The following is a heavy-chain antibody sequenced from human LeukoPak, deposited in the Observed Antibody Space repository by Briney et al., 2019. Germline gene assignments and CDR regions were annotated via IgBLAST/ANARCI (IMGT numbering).Heavy chain of an antibody. CDR2: INPSGGST. CDR3: ARRFAVTTNYYYYGMDV. Sequence: ASVKVSCKASGYTFTSYYMHWVRQAPGQGLEWMGIINPSGGSTSYAQKFQGRVTMTRDTSTNTVYMELSSLRSEDTAVYYCARRFAVTTNYYYYGMDVWGQGTTVTVSS. V-gene: IGHV1-46*01. CDR1: GYTFTSYY. J-gene: IGHJ6*02. D-gene: IGHD4-17*01.